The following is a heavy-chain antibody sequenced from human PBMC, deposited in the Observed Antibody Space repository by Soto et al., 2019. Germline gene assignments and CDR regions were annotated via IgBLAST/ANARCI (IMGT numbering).Heavy chain of an antibody. CDR3: ARGYSYGLSDY. CDR2: IYYSGST. J-gene: IGHJ4*02. CDR1: GGSISSYY. D-gene: IGHD5-18*01. Sequence: QVQLQESGPGLVKPSETLSLTCTVSGGSISSYYWSWIRQPPGKGLEWIGYIYYSGSTNYNPSLKSRVTISVDTSKNQFSLKLSSVTAADTAVYYCARGYSYGLSDYWGQGTLVTVSS. V-gene: IGHV4-59*01.